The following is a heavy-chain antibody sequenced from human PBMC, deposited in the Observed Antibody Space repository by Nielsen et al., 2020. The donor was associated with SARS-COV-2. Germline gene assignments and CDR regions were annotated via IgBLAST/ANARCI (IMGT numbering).Heavy chain of an antibody. J-gene: IGHJ3*02. D-gene: IGHD2-2*01. Sequence: GGSLRLSCAASGFNFSTYWMSWVRQAPGKGLEWVANIKQDGSEKYFIDSVKGRFTISRDNAKNSMSLQMNSLRDEDTAIYYCARDQGPATKGWGDAYDIWGQGTMVTVSS. CDR3: ARDQGPATKGWGDAYDI. CDR2: IKQDGSEK. V-gene: IGHV3-7*01. CDR1: GFNFSTYW.